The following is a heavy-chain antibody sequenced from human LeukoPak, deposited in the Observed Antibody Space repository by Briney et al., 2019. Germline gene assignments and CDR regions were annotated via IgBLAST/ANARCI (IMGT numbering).Heavy chain of an antibody. V-gene: IGHV4-39*01. Sequence: SETLSLTCTVSGGSISSSSYYWGWIRQPPGKGLEWFGSIYYSGSTDYNPALKSRVTISVDTSKNQFSLKLSSVTTADTAVYYCARRIVVGVAARWFDPWGQGTLVTVSS. CDR3: ARRIVVGVAARWFDP. J-gene: IGHJ5*02. CDR2: IYYSGST. CDR1: GGSISSSSYY. D-gene: IGHD2-15*01.